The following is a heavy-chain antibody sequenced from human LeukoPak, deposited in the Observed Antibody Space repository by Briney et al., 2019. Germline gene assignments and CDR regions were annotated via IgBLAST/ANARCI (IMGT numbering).Heavy chain of an antibody. CDR3: ARLSPYHSSSWFQLEDYFDY. CDR1: GESFSGYF. J-gene: IGHJ4*02. D-gene: IGHD6-13*01. Sequence: SETLSLTCAVYGESFSGYFWSWIRQPPGKGLEWIGEINHSGSTNYNPSLKSRVTISVDTSKNQFSLKLSSVTAADTAVYYCARLSPYHSSSWFQLEDYFDYWGQGTLVTVSS. V-gene: IGHV4-34*01. CDR2: INHSGST.